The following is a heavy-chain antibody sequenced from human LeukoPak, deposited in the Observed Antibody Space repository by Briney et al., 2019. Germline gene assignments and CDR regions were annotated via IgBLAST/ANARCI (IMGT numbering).Heavy chain of an antibody. J-gene: IGHJ4*02. CDR3: VRGQFYDYVWGSYRPSDF. V-gene: IGHV1-8*01. D-gene: IGHD3-16*02. CDR2: MNPQNANT. Sequence: ASVKISCKASGYTFTSYDIVWVRQATGQGLEWMGWMNPQNANTAYAQKFQGRVIMSRDTSISTAFMELSSLRSEDTAVYYCVRGQFYDYVWGSYRPSDFWGQGTLVTVSS. CDR1: GYTFTSYD.